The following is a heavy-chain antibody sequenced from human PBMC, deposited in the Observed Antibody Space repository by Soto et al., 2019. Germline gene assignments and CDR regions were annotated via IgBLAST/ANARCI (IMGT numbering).Heavy chain of an antibody. Sequence: EVQLLESGGGLVQPGGSLRLSCAASGFTFSSYAMSWVRQAPGKGLEWVSAISGSGGSTYYADSVKGRFTISRDNSKNTPYLQMNSLRAEDTAVYYCAKDPQEWLSTSHYWGQGTLVTVSS. D-gene: IGHD3-3*01. V-gene: IGHV3-23*01. CDR2: ISGSGGST. CDR1: GFTFSSYA. J-gene: IGHJ4*02. CDR3: AKDPQEWLSTSHY.